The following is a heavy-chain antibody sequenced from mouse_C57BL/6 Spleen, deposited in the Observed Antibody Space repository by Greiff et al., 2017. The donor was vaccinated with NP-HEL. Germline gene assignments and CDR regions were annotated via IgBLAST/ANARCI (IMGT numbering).Heavy chain of an antibody. Sequence: QVQLQQSGAELMKPGASVKLSCKATGYTFTGYWIEWVKQRPGHGLEWIGEILPGSGSTNNNEKFKGKATFTADTSSNTAYMQLSSLTTEDSAIYYCARFITTVVDYFDYWGQGTTLTVSS. J-gene: IGHJ2*01. D-gene: IGHD1-1*01. CDR2: ILPGSGST. CDR1: GYTFTGYW. V-gene: IGHV1-9*01. CDR3: ARFITTVVDYFDY.